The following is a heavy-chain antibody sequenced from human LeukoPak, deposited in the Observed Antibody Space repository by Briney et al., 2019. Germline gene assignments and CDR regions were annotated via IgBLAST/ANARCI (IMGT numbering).Heavy chain of an antibody. Sequence: ASVKVSCKASGYTFTSYDINWVRQATGQGLEWMGWMNPNSGSTGYAQKFQGRVTITRNTSISTAYMELSGLRSEDTAVYYCAGGRSTGYSYYFEYWGQGTLVTVSS. V-gene: IGHV1-8*03. CDR3: AGGRSTGYSYYFEY. CDR1: GYTFTSYD. D-gene: IGHD2-15*01. J-gene: IGHJ4*02. CDR2: MNPNSGST.